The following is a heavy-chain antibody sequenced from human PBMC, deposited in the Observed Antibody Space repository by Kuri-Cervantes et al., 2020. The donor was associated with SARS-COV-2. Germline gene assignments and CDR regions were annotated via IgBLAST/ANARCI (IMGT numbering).Heavy chain of an antibody. V-gene: IGHV2-5*02. CDR3: AHRMDYGDYANWFDP. D-gene: IGHD4-17*01. CDR1: GFSLSTSGVG. J-gene: IGHJ5*02. Sequence: SGPTLVKPTQTLTLTCTFSGFSLSTSGVGVGWIRQPPGKALEWLALIYWDDDKRYSPSLKSRLTITKDTSKNQVVLTMTSMDPVDTATYYCAHRMDYGDYANWFDPWGQGTLVTVSS. CDR2: IYWDDDK.